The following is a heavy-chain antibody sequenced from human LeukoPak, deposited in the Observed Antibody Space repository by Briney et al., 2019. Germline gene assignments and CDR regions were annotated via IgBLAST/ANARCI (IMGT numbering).Heavy chain of an antibody. CDR1: GFTFSSYS. V-gene: IGHV3-23*01. Sequence: RPGGSLRLSCAASGFTFSSYSMNWVRQAPGKGLEWVSAISGSGGSTYYADSVKGRFTISRDNSKNTLYLQMNSLRAEDTAVYYCAKDFPYYYDTSGYYHDYWGRGTLVTVSS. CDR2: ISGSGGST. CDR3: AKDFPYYYDTSGYYHDY. J-gene: IGHJ4*02. D-gene: IGHD3-22*01.